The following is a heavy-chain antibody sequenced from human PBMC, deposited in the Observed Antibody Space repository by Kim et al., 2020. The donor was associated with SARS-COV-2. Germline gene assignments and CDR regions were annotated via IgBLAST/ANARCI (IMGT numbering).Heavy chain of an antibody. CDR1: GYTFTDYY. J-gene: IGHJ5*02. D-gene: IGHD6-13*01. V-gene: IGHV1-2*06. CDR3: ARGYSSTWSDH. Sequence: ASVKVSCKASGYTFTDYYMHWVRQAPGQGLEWMGRINPNIGGTNYAQKFQGRVTMTRDTSISTAYMELSRLRSDHTAVYYCARGYSSTWSDHWGQGTLVTVSS. CDR2: INPNIGGT.